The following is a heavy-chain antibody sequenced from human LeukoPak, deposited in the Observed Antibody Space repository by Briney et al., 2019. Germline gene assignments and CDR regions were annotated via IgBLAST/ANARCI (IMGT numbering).Heavy chain of an antibody. V-gene: IGHV3-74*01. D-gene: IGHD1-26*01. J-gene: IGHJ4*02. CDR2: INSDGRST. CDR1: GFTFSSSW. CDR3: ASLSSGSYAVDY. Sequence: QPGGSLRLSCAASGFTFSSSWMHWVRQVPGKGLVWVSRINSDGRSTSYADSVKGRFTFSRDNAKNTLHLQMNSLRAEDTAVYYCASLSSGSYAVDYWGQGTLVTVSS.